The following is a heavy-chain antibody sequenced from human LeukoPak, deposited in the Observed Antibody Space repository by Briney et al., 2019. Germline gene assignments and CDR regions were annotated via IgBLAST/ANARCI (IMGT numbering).Heavy chain of an antibody. J-gene: IGHJ4*02. D-gene: IGHD1-26*01. Sequence: GASVKVSCKASGYTFTSYYMHWVRQAPGQGLEWMGIINPSGGSTSYAQKFQGRVTMTRDMSTSTVYMELSSLRSEDTAVYYCARDLIVGATIGYFDYWGQGTLVTVS. CDR3: ARDLIVGATIGYFDY. CDR2: INPSGGST. CDR1: GYTFTSYY. V-gene: IGHV1-46*01.